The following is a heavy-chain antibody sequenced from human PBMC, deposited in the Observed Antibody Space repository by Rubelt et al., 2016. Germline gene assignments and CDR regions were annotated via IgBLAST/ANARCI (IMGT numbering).Heavy chain of an antibody. D-gene: IGHD5-18*01. J-gene: IGHJ4*02. CDR3: ARVGGYSYGSDY. CDR2: SSGST. V-gene: IGHV4-4*07. Sequence: SSGSTNYNPSLESRVTISLDTSKNQFSLKLSSVTAADTAVYYCARVGGYSYGSDYWGQGTLVTVSS.